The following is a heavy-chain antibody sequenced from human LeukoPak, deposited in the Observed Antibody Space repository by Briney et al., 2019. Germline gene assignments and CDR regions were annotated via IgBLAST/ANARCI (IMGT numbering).Heavy chain of an antibody. D-gene: IGHD3-10*01. J-gene: IGHJ4*02. Sequence: GGTLRLSCAASGFTFSNYAMNWVRQAPGKGLEWVSAISGSSGNTYYADSVKGRFTISRDNAKNSLYLQMNSLRAEDTAVYYCAKDYYYGSPRTLFDYWGQGTLVTVSS. CDR3: AKDYYYGSPRTLFDY. CDR1: GFTFSNYA. CDR2: ISGSSGNT. V-gene: IGHV3-21*01.